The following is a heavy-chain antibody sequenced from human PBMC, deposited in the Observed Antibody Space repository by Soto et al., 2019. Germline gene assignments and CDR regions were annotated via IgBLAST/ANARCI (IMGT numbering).Heavy chain of an antibody. Sequence: PSETLSLTCAVSGGSITNTDWWTWVRQPPGMGLEWVGDISLSGNTNYNPSLEGRAAISLDKSRNQFSLILNSVTAADTAVYYCASRGGGVPSVFDSWGQGTLVTVSS. V-gene: IGHV4-4*02. J-gene: IGHJ4*02. CDR1: GGSITNTDW. CDR3: ASRGGGVPSVFDS. D-gene: IGHD3-10*01. CDR2: ISLSGNT.